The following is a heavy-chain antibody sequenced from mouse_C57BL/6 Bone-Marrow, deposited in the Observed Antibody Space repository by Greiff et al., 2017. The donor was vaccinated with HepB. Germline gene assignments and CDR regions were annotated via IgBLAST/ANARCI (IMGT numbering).Heavy chain of an antibody. J-gene: IGHJ2*01. CDR1: GYTFTSYW. CDR3: ARVGNYYGSSYPFDY. D-gene: IGHD1-1*01. CDR2: IDPSDSET. V-gene: IGHV1-52*01. Sequence: VQLQQPGAELVRPGSSVKLSCKASGYTFTSYWMHWVKQRPIQGLEWIGNIDPSDSETHYNQKFKDKATLTVDKSSSTAYMQLSSLTSEDSAVYYCARVGNYYGSSYPFDYWGQGTTLTVSS.